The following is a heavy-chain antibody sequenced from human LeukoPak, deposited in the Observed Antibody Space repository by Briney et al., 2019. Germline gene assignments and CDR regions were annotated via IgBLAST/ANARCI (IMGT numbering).Heavy chain of an antibody. V-gene: IGHV3-23*01. CDR3: AKGSSGYFADL. Sequence: GGSLRLSCAASGFIFNNYGLIWVHQAPGKGLEWVSAISNDGGGIQYAAFVEGRFTISRDNSKKTLFLHMSSLRAEGTALYYCAKGSSGYFADLWGQGTLVTVSS. CDR2: ISNDGGGI. CDR1: GFIFNNYG. D-gene: IGHD6-19*01. J-gene: IGHJ5*02.